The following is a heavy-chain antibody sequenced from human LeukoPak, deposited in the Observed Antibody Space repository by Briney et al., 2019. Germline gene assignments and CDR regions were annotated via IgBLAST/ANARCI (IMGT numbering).Heavy chain of an antibody. CDR2: IYQSGST. V-gene: IGHV4-30-2*01. Sequence: SQTLSLTCTVSGGSISSGGYYWYWIRQPPGEGLEWIGYIYQSGSTYYNPSLKSRVTISIDRSKNQFSLKLSSVTAADTAVYYCARDKGDRSTFHYWGQGTLVTVSS. CDR1: GGSISSGGYY. CDR3: ARDKGDRSTFHY. J-gene: IGHJ4*02. D-gene: IGHD2-2*01.